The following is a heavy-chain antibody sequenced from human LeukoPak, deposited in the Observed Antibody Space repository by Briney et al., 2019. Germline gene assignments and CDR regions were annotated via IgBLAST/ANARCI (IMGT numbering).Heavy chain of an antibody. Sequence: GGSLRLSCAASGFSFSDYGVHWVRQAPGKGLEWVAVIWYDGSIKYYADSVKGRFTISRGNSRNTVYLQMNSLRAEDTAVYYCVKGFNWYFDLWGRGTLVTVSS. CDR3: VKGFNWYFDL. CDR2: IWYDGSIK. CDR1: GFSFSDYG. V-gene: IGHV3-33*06. J-gene: IGHJ2*01.